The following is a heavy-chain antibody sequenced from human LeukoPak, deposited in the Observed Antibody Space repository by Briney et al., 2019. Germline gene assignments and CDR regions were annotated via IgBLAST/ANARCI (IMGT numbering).Heavy chain of an antibody. Sequence: GASVKVSCKASGYTFTSYDINWVRQATGQGLEWMGWMNPNSGNTGYAQKFQGRVTMTRNTSISTAYMELSSLRSEDTAVYYCACVTWQWLKQTDWYFDLWGRGTLVTVSS. CDR1: GYTFTSYD. V-gene: IGHV1-8*01. CDR3: ACVTWQWLKQTDWYFDL. J-gene: IGHJ2*01. CDR2: MNPNSGNT. D-gene: IGHD6-19*01.